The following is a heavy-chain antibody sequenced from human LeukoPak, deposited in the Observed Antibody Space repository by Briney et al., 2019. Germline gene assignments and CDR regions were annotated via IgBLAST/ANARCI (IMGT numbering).Heavy chain of an antibody. CDR3: ARQAYDILSGSGTYYFDY. Sequence: SDPLPLTCTVCGRSIHSRLYYWGRARPPQGNGMEWIGSIYYSGRTYYNSYLKSRVTISVDTSKIQFSLKLSSVTAADTAVYYCARQAYDILSGSGTYYFDYWGQGTLVTVSS. J-gene: IGHJ4*02. CDR1: GRSIHSRLYY. V-gene: IGHV4-39*01. CDR2: IYYSGRT. D-gene: IGHD3-9*01.